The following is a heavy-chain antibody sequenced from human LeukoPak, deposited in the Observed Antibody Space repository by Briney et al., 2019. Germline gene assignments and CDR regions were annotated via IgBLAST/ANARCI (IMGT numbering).Heavy chain of an antibody. CDR1: GGSISSYC. V-gene: IGHV4-4*07. CDR2: IYTSGST. D-gene: IGHD2-15*01. J-gene: IGHJ4*02. Sequence: KLSETLSLTLRDSGGSISSYCRRWDRQPAGKGLEWIGRIYTSGSTNYDPSLKSRVTMSVDTSKNQFSLKLSSVTAADTAVYYCEGHCSGGITPEHWGQGTLVTVSS. CDR3: EGHCSGGITPEH.